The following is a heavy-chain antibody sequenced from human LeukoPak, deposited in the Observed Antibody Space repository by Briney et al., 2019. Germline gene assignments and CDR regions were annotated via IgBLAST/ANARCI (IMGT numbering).Heavy chain of an antibody. Sequence: PSETLSLTCTVSGGSISSGSYYWSWIRQPAGKGLEWIGRIYTSGSTNYNPSLKSRVTISVDTSKNQFSLKLSSGTAADTAVYYCARADSSGSPLDYWGQGTLVTVSS. V-gene: IGHV4-61*02. CDR2: IYTSGST. J-gene: IGHJ4*02. CDR1: GGSISSGSYY. D-gene: IGHD3-22*01. CDR3: ARADSSGSPLDY.